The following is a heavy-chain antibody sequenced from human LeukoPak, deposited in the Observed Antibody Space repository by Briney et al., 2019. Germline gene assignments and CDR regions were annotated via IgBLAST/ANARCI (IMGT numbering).Heavy chain of an antibody. D-gene: IGHD4-17*01. V-gene: IGHV4-30-4*01. J-gene: IGHJ4*02. Sequence: SETLSLTCTVSGGSISSGDYYWSRIRQPPGQGLEWIGYIYYSASTYYNPSLKSRVTISVDTSKNRFSLELSSVTAADTAVYYCARDVYGDYAFDYWGQGTLVTVSS. CDR3: ARDVYGDYAFDY. CDR1: GGSISSGDYY. CDR2: IYYSAST.